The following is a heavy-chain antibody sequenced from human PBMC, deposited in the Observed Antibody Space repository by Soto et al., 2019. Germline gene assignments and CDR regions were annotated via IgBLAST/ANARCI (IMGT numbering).Heavy chain of an antibody. V-gene: IGHV3-30-3*01. D-gene: IGHD3-9*01. CDR2: ISYDGSNK. J-gene: IGHJ4*02. Sequence: GGSLRLSCAASGLTFRSYPMHWVRQPPGKGLEWVAVISYDGSNKYYADSVKGRFTISRDNSKNTLYLQMNTLRDEDTAVYYCARGRDYSDVLTDYTYWGQGTLVTVSS. CDR3: ARGRDYSDVLTDYTY. CDR1: GLTFRSYP.